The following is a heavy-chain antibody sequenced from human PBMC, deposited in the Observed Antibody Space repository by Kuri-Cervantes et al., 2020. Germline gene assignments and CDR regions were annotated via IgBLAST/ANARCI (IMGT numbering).Heavy chain of an antibody. CDR3: ARETNIYGDYGNYYGMDV. CDR1: GFTFSSYE. CDR2: ISSSGSTI. V-gene: IGHV3-48*03. Sequence: LSLTCAASGFTFSSYEMNWVRQAPGKGLEWVSYISSSGSTIYYADSVKGRFTISRDNSKNTLYLQMNSLRAEDTAVYYCARETNIYGDYGNYYGMDVWGQGTTVTVSS. J-gene: IGHJ6*02. D-gene: IGHD4-17*01.